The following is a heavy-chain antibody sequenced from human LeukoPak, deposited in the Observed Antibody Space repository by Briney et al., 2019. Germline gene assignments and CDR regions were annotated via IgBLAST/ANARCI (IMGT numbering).Heavy chain of an antibody. J-gene: IGHJ4*02. CDR1: GFTFSSYE. CDR2: ISYDGTNK. Sequence: PGGSLRLSCAASGFTFSSYEMHWVRQAPGKGLEWVTLISYDGTNKYYADSVKGRFTVSRDNSKNTVFLHMHSLSAEDTAVYYCARVSGCSGGICTSLKYWGQGTLVTVSS. CDR3: ARVSGCSGGICTSLKY. V-gene: IGHV3-30*04. D-gene: IGHD2-15*01.